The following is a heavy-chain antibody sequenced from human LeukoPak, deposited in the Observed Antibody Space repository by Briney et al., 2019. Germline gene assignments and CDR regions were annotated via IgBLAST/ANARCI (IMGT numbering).Heavy chain of an antibody. D-gene: IGHD3-10*01. J-gene: IGHJ4*02. CDR2: IRYDGSNK. V-gene: IGHV3-30*02. Sequence: GGSLRLSCAASGFTFSSYGMHWVRQAPGKGLEWVAFIRYDGSNKYYADSVRGRFTISRDNSKNTLYLQMNSLRAEDTAVYYCAKDPRLLWFGESALFDYWGQGTLVTVSS. CDR3: AKDPRLLWFGESALFDY. CDR1: GFTFSSYG.